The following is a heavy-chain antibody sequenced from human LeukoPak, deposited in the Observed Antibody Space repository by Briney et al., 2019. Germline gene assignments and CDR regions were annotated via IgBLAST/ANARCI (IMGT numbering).Heavy chain of an antibody. V-gene: IGHV3-30*02. CDR1: GFTFSSYG. CDR2: IRYDGSNK. J-gene: IGHJ2*01. D-gene: IGHD3-3*01. Sequence: GGPLRLSCAASGFTFSSYGMHWVRQAPGKGLEWVAFIRYDGSNKYYADSVKGRFTISRDNSKNTVFLQMSSLRADDTAVYYCARVDLSYFWSAPVGWYFDLWGRGTLVTVSS. CDR3: ARVDLSYFWSAPVGWYFDL.